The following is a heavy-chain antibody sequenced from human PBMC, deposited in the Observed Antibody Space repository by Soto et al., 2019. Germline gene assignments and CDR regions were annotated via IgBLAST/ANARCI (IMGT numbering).Heavy chain of an antibody. CDR2: IIPFFHAP. D-gene: IGHD6-13*01. Sequence: ASVKVSFKDSRGGCSRNAISWVRQAPGQGLEWMGGIIPFFHAPNYAQKFQGRVTITADESTSIVFMEMSSLRFEDTAVYYCARSRAAAPPRVGMDVWGQGTTVRVSS. CDR3: ARSRAAAPPRVGMDV. CDR1: RGGCSRNA. J-gene: IGHJ6*02. V-gene: IGHV1-69*13.